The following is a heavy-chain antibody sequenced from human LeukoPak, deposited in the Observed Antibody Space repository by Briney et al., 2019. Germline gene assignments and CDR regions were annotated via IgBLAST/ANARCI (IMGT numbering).Heavy chain of an antibody. CDR3: AKVFNPTILFAAFDI. D-gene: IGHD5-24*01. Sequence: GGSLRLSCAASGFTFSSYGMHWVRQAPGKGLEWVAFIRYDGSNKYYADSVKGRFTISRDNSKNTLYLQMNSLRAEDTAVYYCAKVFNPTILFAAFDIWGQGTMVTVSS. CDR1: GFTFSSYG. J-gene: IGHJ3*02. V-gene: IGHV3-30*02. CDR2: IRYDGSNK.